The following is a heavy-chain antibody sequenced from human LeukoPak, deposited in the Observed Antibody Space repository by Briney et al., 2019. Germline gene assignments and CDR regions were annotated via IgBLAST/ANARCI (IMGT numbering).Heavy chain of an antibody. Sequence: GASVKVSCKASGGTFSSYAISWVRQAPGQGLEWMGWISAYNGNTNYAQKLQGRVTMTTDTSTSTAYMELRSLRSDDTAVYYCARVVLYYDILTGYYLNWFDPWGQGTLVTVSS. CDR1: GGTFSSYA. CDR2: ISAYNGNT. CDR3: ARVVLYYDILTGYYLNWFDP. D-gene: IGHD3-9*01. V-gene: IGHV1-18*01. J-gene: IGHJ5*02.